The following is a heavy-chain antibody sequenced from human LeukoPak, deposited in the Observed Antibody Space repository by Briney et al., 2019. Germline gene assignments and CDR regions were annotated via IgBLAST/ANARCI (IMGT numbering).Heavy chain of an antibody. CDR1: GYTFTSYY. J-gene: IGHJ4*02. Sequence: ASVKVSCKASGYTFTSYYMHWVRQAPGQGLEWMGLINPSGGSTVYAQKFQGRVTMTRDTSTSTVYMELSSLRSEGTAVYYRARGGPKYYYDSSGYYYFDYWGQGTLVTVSS. CDR3: ARGGPKYYYDSSGYYYFDY. V-gene: IGHV1-46*01. D-gene: IGHD3-22*01. CDR2: INPSGGST.